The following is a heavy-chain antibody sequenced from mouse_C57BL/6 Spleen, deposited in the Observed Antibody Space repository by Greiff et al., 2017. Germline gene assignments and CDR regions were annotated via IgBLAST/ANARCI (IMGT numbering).Heavy chain of an antibody. CDR2: INPKNGGT. J-gene: IGHJ2*01. D-gene: IGHD1-1*01. CDR3: AREGGYGSSYDY. Sequence: EVQLQQSGPELVKPGASVKMSCKASGYTFTDYNMHWVKQSHGKSLEWIGYINPKNGGTSYNQKFKGKATLTVNKSSSTAYMERRSLTSEDSAVYYCAREGGYGSSYDYWGQGTTLTVSS. V-gene: IGHV1-22*01. CDR1: GYTFTDYN.